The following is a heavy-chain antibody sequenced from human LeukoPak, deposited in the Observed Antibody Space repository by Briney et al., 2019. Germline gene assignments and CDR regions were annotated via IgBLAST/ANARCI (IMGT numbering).Heavy chain of an antibody. J-gene: IGHJ4*02. CDR2: IYTSGST. CDR3: ARGHYGSGSLFFDY. V-gene: IGHV4-4*07. D-gene: IGHD3-10*01. CDR1: GGSISNYY. Sequence: SETLSLTCIVSGGSISNYYWSWIRQPAGKGLEWIGRIYTSGSTNYNPSLKSRVTISVDTSKNQFSLKLSSVTAADTAVYYCARGHYGSGSLFFDYWGQGTLVTVSS.